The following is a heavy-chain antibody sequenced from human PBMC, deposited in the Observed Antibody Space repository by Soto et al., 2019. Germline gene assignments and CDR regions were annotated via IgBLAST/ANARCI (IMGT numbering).Heavy chain of an antibody. Sequence: GRSLRLSCAASGFTFSSYGMHWVRQAPGKGLEWVAVITYDGSNKYYADSVKGRFTISRDNSKNTLYLQMNSLRAEDTAVYYCAKGPPGEGIAAVSDPWGQGTLVTVSS. D-gene: IGHD6-13*01. V-gene: IGHV3-30*18. CDR2: ITYDGSNK. CDR1: GFTFSSYG. J-gene: IGHJ5*02. CDR3: AKGPPGEGIAAVSDP.